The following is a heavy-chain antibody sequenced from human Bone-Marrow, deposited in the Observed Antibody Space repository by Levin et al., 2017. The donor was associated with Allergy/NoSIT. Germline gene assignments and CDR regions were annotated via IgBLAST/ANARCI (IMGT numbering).Heavy chain of an antibody. J-gene: IGHJ3*02. CDR1: GFTFKDYY. CDR2: VSTAGSST. Sequence: PGGSLRLSCEVSGFTFKDYYMSWIRQAPGKGLEWISLVSTAGSSTSYSDSVRGRFTISRDNTKNSLYLQMNTLRAEDTAAYYCARDAYFSTGDDAFDIWGQGTVVTVSA. V-gene: IGHV3-11*01. D-gene: IGHD6-25*01. CDR3: ARDAYFSTGDDAFDI.